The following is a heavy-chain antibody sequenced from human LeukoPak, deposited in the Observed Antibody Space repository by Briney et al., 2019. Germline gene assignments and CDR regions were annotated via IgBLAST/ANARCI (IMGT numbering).Heavy chain of an antibody. J-gene: IGHJ3*02. CDR3: ARVIVGGMRAFDM. V-gene: IGHV3-74*03. CDR1: GFTFTNYW. CDR2: IDGDGTT. Sequence: GGSLRLSCAASGFTFTNYWMHWVHQAPGKGLVWVSRIDGDGTTKYADSVRGRFTISRDNAKKTLCLQMNGLRAEDMAVYYCARVIVGGMRAFDMWGQGTMVTVSS. D-gene: IGHD1-26*01.